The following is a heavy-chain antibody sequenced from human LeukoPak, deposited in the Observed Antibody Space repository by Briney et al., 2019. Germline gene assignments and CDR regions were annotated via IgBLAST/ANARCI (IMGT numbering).Heavy chain of an antibody. Sequence: SETLSLTCTVSGGSISSYYWSWIRQPPGKGLEWIGYIYYSGSTNYNPSLKSRVTISVDTSKNQFSLKLSSVTAADTAVYYCARAPGIKPRAFDIWGQGTMVTVSS. J-gene: IGHJ3*02. CDR3: ARAPGIKPRAFDI. CDR1: GGSISSYY. CDR2: IYYSGST. V-gene: IGHV4-59*01. D-gene: IGHD1-14*01.